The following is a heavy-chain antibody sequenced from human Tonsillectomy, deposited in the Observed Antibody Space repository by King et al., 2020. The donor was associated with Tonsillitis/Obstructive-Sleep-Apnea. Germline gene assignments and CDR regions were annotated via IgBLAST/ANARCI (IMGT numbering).Heavy chain of an antibody. CDR2: IMPIFGTA. CDR3: ARDPHTSGWYYFDY. CDR1: GGTFSSYG. D-gene: IGHD6-19*01. V-gene: IGHV1-69*01. Sequence: QAQLVQSGAEVKKPGSSVKVSCKASGGTFSSYGISWVRQAPGQGLEWMGGIMPIFGTAKYAEKFQGRVTITADVSTRIAYMEVSSLRSEDTAVYYCARDPHTSGWYYFDYWGQGTLVTVSS. J-gene: IGHJ4*02.